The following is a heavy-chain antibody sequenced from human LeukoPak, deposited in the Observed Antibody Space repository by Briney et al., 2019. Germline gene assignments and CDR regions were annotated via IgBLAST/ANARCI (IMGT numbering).Heavy chain of an antibody. D-gene: IGHD3-3*01. J-gene: IGHJ6*02. CDR2: ISWNSGNI. CDR3: ARGRASDYDFWSGSYYYYYYGMDV. V-gene: IGHV3-9*01. CDR1: GFTFDDYA. Sequence: GRSLRLSCAASGFTFDDYAMHWVRQVPGKGLEWVSGISWNSGNIEYADSVKGRFTISRDNAKKSLFLQMNSLRAEDTALYYCARGRASDYDFWSGSYYYYYYGMDVWGQGTTVTVSS.